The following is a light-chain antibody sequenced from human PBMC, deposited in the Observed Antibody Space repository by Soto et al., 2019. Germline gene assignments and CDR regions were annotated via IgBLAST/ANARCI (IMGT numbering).Light chain of an antibody. CDR2: DVS. CDR1: SSDVGGYNY. J-gene: IGLJ2*01. Sequence: QSALTQPASVSGSPGQSITISCTGTSSDVGGYNYVSWYQQHPGKAPNLIIFDVSNRPSGVSNRFSGSKSGNSASLTISGIQAEDEADYYCSSYTGSNTPAVFGGGTKVTVL. V-gene: IGLV2-14*01. CDR3: SSYTGSNTPAV.